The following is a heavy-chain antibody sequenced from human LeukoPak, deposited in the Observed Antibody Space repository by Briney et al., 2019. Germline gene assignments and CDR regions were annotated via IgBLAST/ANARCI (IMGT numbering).Heavy chain of an antibody. D-gene: IGHD1-26*01. Sequence: SETLSLTCAVSDVSFTNYYWTWIRQSPGKGLEWLGEISHTGNTHYNPSLKSRVTISVDRSKNQFSLKLSSVTAADTAVYYCARDTNSGGYYGMDVWGQGTTVTVSS. V-gene: IGHV4-34*01. CDR3: ARDTNSGGYYGMDV. CDR1: DVSFTNYY. J-gene: IGHJ6*02. CDR2: ISHTGNT.